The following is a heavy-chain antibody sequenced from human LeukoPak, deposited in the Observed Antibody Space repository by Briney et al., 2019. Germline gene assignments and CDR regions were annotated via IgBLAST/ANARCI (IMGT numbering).Heavy chain of an antibody. V-gene: IGHV1-18*01. CDR2: ISAYNGNT. CDR3: AREGISGYPQSYGMDV. J-gene: IGHJ6*02. Sequence: ASVKVSCKASGYTFTSYGISWVRQAPGQGLEWMGWISAYNGNTNYAQKLQGRVTMTTDTSTSTAYMELRSLRSDDTAVYYCAREGISGYPQSYGMDVWGQGTTVTVS. D-gene: IGHD3-22*01. CDR1: GYTFTSYG.